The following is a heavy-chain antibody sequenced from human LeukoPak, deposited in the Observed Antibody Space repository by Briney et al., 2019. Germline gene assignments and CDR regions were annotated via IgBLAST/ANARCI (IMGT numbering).Heavy chain of an antibody. V-gene: IGHV3-43D*03. D-gene: IGHD6-13*01. J-gene: IGHJ5*02. CDR2: ISWDGGST. CDR1: GFTFDDYA. Sequence: GGSLRLSCAASGFTFDDYAMHWVRQAPGKGLEWVSLISWDGGSTYYADSVKGRFTISRDNSKNTLYLQMNSLRAEDTAVYYCAKAQATAGSNWFDPWGQGTLVTVSS. CDR3: AKAQATAGSNWFDP.